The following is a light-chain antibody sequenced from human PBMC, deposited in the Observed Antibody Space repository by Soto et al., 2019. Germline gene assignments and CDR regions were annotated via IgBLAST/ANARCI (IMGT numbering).Light chain of an antibody. CDR2: KAS. J-gene: IGKJ4*01. CDR1: QSISSW. CDR3: QQYNSYHLT. V-gene: IGKV1-5*03. Sequence: DIQRTQSPATRSAAVGDRVTITFLASQSISSWLAWYQQKPGKAPKLLIYKASSLEGGVPSRFSGSGSGTEFTLTISSLQPDDFATYYCQQYNSYHLTFGGGTKVDIK.